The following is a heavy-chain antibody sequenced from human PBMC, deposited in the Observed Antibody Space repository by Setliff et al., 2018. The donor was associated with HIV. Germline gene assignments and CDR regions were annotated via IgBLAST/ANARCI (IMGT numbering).Heavy chain of an antibody. D-gene: IGHD2-2*01. CDR3: ARPQYPGYYFDY. CDR2: IYYSGST. V-gene: IGHV4-59*08. J-gene: IGHJ4*02. CDR1: GGSISSYY. Sequence: SETLSLTCSVSGGSISSYYWSWIRQPPGKGLEWIGYIYYSGSTNYNPSLKSRVTISVDTSKKQFSLKLISVTAADTAVYYCARPQYPGYYFDYWGQGTLVTVSS.